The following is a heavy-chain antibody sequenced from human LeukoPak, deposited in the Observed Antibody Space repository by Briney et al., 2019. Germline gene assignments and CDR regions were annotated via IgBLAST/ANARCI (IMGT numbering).Heavy chain of an antibody. D-gene: IGHD3-3*01. V-gene: IGHV4-4*07. CDR2: IYTSGST. CDR1: GGSISSYY. Sequence: SETLSLTCTVSGGSISSYYWSWIRQPAGKGLEWIGRIYTSGSTNYNPSLKSRVTMSVDTSKNQFSLKLSSVTAADTAVYYCARAALYYDFWSGYWFDPWGQGTLVTVSS. J-gene: IGHJ5*02. CDR3: ARAALYYDFWSGYWFDP.